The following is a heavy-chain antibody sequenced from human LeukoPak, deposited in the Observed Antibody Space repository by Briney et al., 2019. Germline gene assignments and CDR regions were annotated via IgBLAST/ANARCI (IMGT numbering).Heavy chain of an antibody. V-gene: IGHV3-30*02. CDR2: IRYDGSNK. CDR1: GFTFSSYG. CDR3: AKDSNTMVRGVIGPFDY. J-gene: IGHJ4*02. D-gene: IGHD3-10*01. Sequence: GGSLRLTCAASGFTFSSYGMHWVRQAPGKGLEWVAFIRYDGSNKYYADSVKGRFTISRDNSKNTLYLQMNSLRAEDTAVYYCAKDSNTMVRGVIGPFDYWGQGTLVTVSS.